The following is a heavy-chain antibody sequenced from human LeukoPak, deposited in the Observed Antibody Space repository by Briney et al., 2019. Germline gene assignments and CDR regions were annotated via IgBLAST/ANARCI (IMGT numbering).Heavy chain of an antibody. CDR3: ARGLSEDYDFWSGHAFDI. V-gene: IGHV3-21*01. J-gene: IGHJ3*02. CDR2: ISSSSSYI. Sequence: GGSLRLSCAASGFTFSSYSMNWVRQAPGKGLEWVSSISSSSSYIYYADSVKGRFTISRDNAKNSLYLQMNSLRAEDTAVYYCARGLSEDYDFWSGHAFDIWGQGTMVTVSS. D-gene: IGHD3-3*01. CDR1: GFTFSSYS.